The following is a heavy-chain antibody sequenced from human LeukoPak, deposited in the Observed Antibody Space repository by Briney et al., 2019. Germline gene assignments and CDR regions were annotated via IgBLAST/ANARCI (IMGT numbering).Heavy chain of an antibody. CDR3: AKDHLSSTYYYDSRGYPLDY. D-gene: IGHD3-22*01. CDR1: GFTVSSDW. J-gene: IGHJ4*02. CDR2: ISGSGRST. V-gene: IGHV3-23*01. Sequence: GGSLRLSCAASGFTVSSDWMSWVRQAPGKGLEWVSAISGSGRSTYYADSVKGRFTVSRDNSKNTLYLQMNTLRAEDTAVYYCAKDHLSSTYYYDSRGYPLDYWGQGTLVTVSS.